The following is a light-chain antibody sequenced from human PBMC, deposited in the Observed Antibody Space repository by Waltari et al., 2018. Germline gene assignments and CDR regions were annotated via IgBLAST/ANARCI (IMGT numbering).Light chain of an antibody. J-gene: IGLJ1*01. CDR1: AFMY. V-gene: IGLV2-8*01. CDR2: YVF. Sequence: QSALTQPPSASGSEGQSVTISCTGAFMYVSWYQKHPGKAPKLLIYYVFKRPSGVTDRFFGSQSGDTATLTVSWVQSEDEAVYYCSSYAATNNLRNVFGTGTRLTVL. CDR3: SSYAATNNLRNV.